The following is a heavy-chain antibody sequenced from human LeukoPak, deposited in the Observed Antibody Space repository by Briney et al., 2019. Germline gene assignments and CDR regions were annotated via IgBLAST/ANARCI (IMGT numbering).Heavy chain of an antibody. V-gene: IGHV1-69*01. Sequence: GSSVKVSFKASGGTFSSYAISWVRQAPGQGREGMGGIIPIFGTANYAQKFQGRVTITADVSTSTAYMELSSLRSEDTAVYYCARAAINWSGYYNNNWFDPWGQGTLVTVSS. D-gene: IGHD3-3*01. CDR2: IIPIFGTA. CDR3: ARAAINWSGYYNNNWFDP. CDR1: GGTFSSYA. J-gene: IGHJ5*02.